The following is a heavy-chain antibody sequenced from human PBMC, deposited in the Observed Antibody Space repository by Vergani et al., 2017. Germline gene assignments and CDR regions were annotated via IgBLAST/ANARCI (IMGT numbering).Heavy chain of an antibody. CDR1: GFTFSSYA. CDR2: ISGSGGST. D-gene: IGHD6-6*01. CDR3: ARDYSSSSDYYYYMDV. J-gene: IGHJ6*03. V-gene: IGHV3-23*04. Sequence: EVQLVESGGGLVQPGGSLRLSCAASGFTFSSYAMSWVRQAPGKGLEWVSAISGSGGSTYYADSVKGRFTISRDNSKNTLYLQMNSLRAEDTAVYYCARDYSSSSDYYYYMDVWGKGTTVTVSS.